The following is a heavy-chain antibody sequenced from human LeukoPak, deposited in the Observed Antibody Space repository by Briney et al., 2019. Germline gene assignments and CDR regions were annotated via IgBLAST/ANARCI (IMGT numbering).Heavy chain of an antibody. J-gene: IGHJ4*02. D-gene: IGHD2-15*01. Sequence: QPGGSLRLFCAASGFTFSSYGMHWDRQAPGKGLEWVAFIRYDGSNKYYADSVKGRFTISRDNSKNTLYLQMHSLSAEDTAVYYCAKEYCSGGSCYSPFDYWGQGTLVTVSS. CDR3: AKEYCSGGSCYSPFDY. CDR2: IRYDGSNK. CDR1: GFTFSSYG. V-gene: IGHV3-30*02.